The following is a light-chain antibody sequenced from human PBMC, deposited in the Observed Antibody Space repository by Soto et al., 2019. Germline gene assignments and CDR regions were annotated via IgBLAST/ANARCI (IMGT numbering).Light chain of an antibody. CDR2: GAS. V-gene: IGKV3-15*01. J-gene: IGKJ2*01. CDR1: QSVSSG. CDR3: QQYNNWPPYT. Sequence: EIVMTQSPATPSVYPGERATLSCRASQSVSSGLSWYQQKPGQAPRLLIYGASTRATGIPARFSGSGSGTEFTLTISSLQSEDYAVYYCQQYNNWPPYTFGQGTKVDIK.